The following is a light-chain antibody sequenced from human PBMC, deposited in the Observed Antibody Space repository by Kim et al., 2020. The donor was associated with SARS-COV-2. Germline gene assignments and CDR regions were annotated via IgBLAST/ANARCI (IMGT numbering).Light chain of an antibody. CDR2: DKN. V-gene: IGLV3-19*01. Sequence: SSELTQDPAVSVALGQTVRITCQGDSLRNYYASWYQQKPGQAPILVIYDKNNRPSGIPDRFSGSSSGNTASLTITGAQAEDEADYYCNSRDSSGNHLVFG. CDR3: NSRDSSGNHLV. CDR1: SLRNYY. J-gene: IGLJ2*01.